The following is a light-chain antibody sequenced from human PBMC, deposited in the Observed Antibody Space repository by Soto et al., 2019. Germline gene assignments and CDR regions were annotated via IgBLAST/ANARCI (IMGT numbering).Light chain of an antibody. J-gene: IGKJ4*01. V-gene: IGKV1-39*01. CDR2: AVS. Sequence: DIQMTQSPSSLSASVGDRVTITCRASESVKTYLNWYQQKPGKAPKALIYAVSSLQSGVPSRFSGSGSGTDFTLTVSDLQPEDFATYYCQQSYSTPLTFGGGTMVEI. CDR1: ESVKTY. CDR3: QQSYSTPLT.